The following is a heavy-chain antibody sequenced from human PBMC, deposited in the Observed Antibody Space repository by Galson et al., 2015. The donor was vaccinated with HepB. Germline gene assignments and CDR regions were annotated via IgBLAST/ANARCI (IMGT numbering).Heavy chain of an antibody. D-gene: IGHD3-22*01. CDR3: ARDLYYYDSSGYYWVY. CDR2: ISAYNGNT. J-gene: IGHJ4*02. CDR1: GYTFTSYG. V-gene: IGHV1-18*04. Sequence: SVKVSCKASGYTFTSYGISWVRQAPGQGLEWMGWISAYNGNTNYAQKLQGRVTMTTDTSTSTAYMELRSLRSDDTAVYYCARDLYYYDSSGYYWVYWGQGTLVTASS.